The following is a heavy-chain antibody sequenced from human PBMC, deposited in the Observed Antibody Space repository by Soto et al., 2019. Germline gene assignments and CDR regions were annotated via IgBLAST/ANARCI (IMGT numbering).Heavy chain of an antibody. CDR3: ARDYGLSGYPPPWFDP. CDR1: GFTFSSYG. V-gene: IGHV3-33*01. J-gene: IGHJ5*02. CDR2: IWYDGSNK. D-gene: IGHD5-12*01. Sequence: GGSLRLSCAASGFTFSSYGMHWVRQAPGKGLEWVAVIWYDGSNKYYADSVKGRFTISRDNSKNTLYLQMNSLRAEDTAVYYCARDYGLSGYPPPWFDPWGQGTLGTVSS.